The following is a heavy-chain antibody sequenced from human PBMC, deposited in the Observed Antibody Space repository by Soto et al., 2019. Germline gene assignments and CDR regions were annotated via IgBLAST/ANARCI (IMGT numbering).Heavy chain of an antibody. CDR1: GGSISSYY. D-gene: IGHD3-10*01. CDR3: ARHIYYYGSGSYHPIDY. J-gene: IGHJ4*02. Sequence: SETLSLTCTVSGGSISSYYWSWIRQPPGKGLEWIGYIYYSGSTNYNPSLKSRVTISVDTSKNQFSPKLSSVTAADTAVYYCARHIYYYGSGSYHPIDYWGQGTLVTVSS. CDR2: IYYSGST. V-gene: IGHV4-59*08.